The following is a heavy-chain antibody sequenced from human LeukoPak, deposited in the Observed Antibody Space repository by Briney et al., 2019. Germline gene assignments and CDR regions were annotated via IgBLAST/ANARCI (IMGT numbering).Heavy chain of an antibody. CDR3: AREESDGGYVFNYFDY. CDR2: INSVGSST. Sequence: PGGFLRLSCAASGFTFSSYWMHWVRQAPGKGLVWVSRINSVGSSTSYADSVKGRFTISRDNAKNTLYLQMNSLRAEDTAVYYCAREESDGGYVFNYFDYWGQGTLVTVSS. V-gene: IGHV3-74*01. CDR1: GFTFSSYW. J-gene: IGHJ4*02. D-gene: IGHD5-12*01.